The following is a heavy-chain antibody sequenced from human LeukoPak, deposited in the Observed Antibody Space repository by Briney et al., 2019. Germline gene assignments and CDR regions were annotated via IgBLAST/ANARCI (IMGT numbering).Heavy chain of an antibody. J-gene: IGHJ4*02. D-gene: IGHD1-1*01. CDR3: ARDLGPPYTGTYPPEY. CDR2: VRYDGANE. CDR1: GFTFINYG. Sequence: TGGSLRLSCTASGFTFINYGMHWVRQAPGKGLEWVAFVRYDGANEYYIDSFKGRFSISRVNSRNTLYLQMDGLGIEDTAVYFCARDLGPPYTGTYPPEYWGQGTPVTVSS. V-gene: IGHV3-30*02.